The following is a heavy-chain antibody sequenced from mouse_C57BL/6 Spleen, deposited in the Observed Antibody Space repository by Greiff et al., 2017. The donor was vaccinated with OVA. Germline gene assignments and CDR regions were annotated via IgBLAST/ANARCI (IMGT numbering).Heavy chain of an antibody. D-gene: IGHD1-1*01. V-gene: IGHV1-15*01. J-gene: IGHJ2*01. Sequence: VQLQQSGAELVRPGASVTLSCKASGYTFTDYEMHWVKQTPVHGLEWIGAIDPETGGTAYNQKFKGKAILTADKSSSTAYMELRSLTSEDSAVYYCTRGGITTVVARDFDYWGQGTTLTVSS. CDR2: IDPETGGT. CDR3: TRGGITTVVARDFDY. CDR1: GYTFTDYE.